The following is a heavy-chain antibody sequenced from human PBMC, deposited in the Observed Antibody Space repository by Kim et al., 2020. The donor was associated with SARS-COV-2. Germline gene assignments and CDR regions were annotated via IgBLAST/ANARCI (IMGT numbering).Heavy chain of an antibody. V-gene: IGHV1-69*04. J-gene: IGHJ4*02. CDR3: AREVMRYNWNDAYYFDY. D-gene: IGHD1-1*01. Sequence: FQGRVTITADKSTSTAYMELSSLRSEDTAVYYCAREVMRYNWNDAYYFDYWGQGTLVTVSS.